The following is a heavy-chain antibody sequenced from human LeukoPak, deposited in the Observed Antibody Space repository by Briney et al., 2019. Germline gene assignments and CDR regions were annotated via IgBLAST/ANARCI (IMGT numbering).Heavy chain of an antibody. CDR3: ARDHTPYYDILTGYYLPAS. V-gene: IGHV1-18*01. D-gene: IGHD3-9*01. Sequence: ASVKVSRKASGYTFTSYGISWVRQAPGQGLEWMGWISAYNGNTNYAQKLQGRVTMTTDTSTSTAYMELRSLRSDDTAVYYCARDHTPYYDILTGYYLPASWGQGTLVTVSS. CDR1: GYTFTSYG. J-gene: IGHJ4*02. CDR2: ISAYNGNT.